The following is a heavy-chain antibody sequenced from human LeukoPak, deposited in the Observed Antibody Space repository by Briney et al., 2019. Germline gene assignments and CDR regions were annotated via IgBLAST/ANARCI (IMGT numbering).Heavy chain of an antibody. CDR2: IYYSGST. J-gene: IGHJ4*02. D-gene: IGHD2-2*01. CDR1: GGSISSYY. V-gene: IGHV4-59*01. Sequence: SETLSLTCTVSGGSISSYYWSWIRQPPGKGLEWIGYIYYSGSTNYNPSLKSRVTISVDTSKNQFSLKLSPVTAADTAVYYCARSYCSSTSCRFDYWGQGTLVTVSS. CDR3: ARSYCSSTSCRFDY.